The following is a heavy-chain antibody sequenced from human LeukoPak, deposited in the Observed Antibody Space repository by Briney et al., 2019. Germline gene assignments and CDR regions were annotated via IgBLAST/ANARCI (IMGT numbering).Heavy chain of an antibody. D-gene: IGHD3-3*01. V-gene: IGHV3-48*04. CDR3: GRSGDFWSGSGVAY. CDR2: ISSSSSTI. J-gene: IGHJ4*02. Sequence: GGSLRLSCAASGFTFSSYSMNWVRQAPGKGLEWVSYISSSSSTIYYADSVKGRFTISRDNAKNTLFLQMNSLRAEDTAVYYCGRSGDFWSGSGVAYWGQGTLVTVSS. CDR1: GFTFSSYS.